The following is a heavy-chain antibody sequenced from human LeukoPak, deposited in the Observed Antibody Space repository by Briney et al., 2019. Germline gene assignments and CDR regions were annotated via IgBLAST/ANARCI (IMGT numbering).Heavy chain of an antibody. CDR3: TTDRREQDY. CDR2: IKSKTDGGTT. V-gene: IGHV3-15*01. D-gene: IGHD1-26*01. CDR1: GFTFSDYY. J-gene: IGHJ4*02. Sequence: GGSLRLSCAASGFTFSDYYMSWIRQAPGKGLEWVGRIKSKTDGGTTDYAAPVKGRFTISRDDSKNTLYLQMNSLKTEDTAVYYCTTDRREQDYWGQGTLVTVSS.